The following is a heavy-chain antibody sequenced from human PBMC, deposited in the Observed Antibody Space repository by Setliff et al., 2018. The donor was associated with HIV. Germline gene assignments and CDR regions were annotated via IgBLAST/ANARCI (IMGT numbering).Heavy chain of an antibody. V-gene: IGHV3-49*04. J-gene: IGHJ4*02. CDR2: MRSKAYGGTT. Sequence: PGGSLRLSCTASGFTFGDYAMSWVRQAPGKGLEWVGFMRSKAYGGTTEYAASVKGRFTVSRDDSKSVAYLQMNSLKTEDTAVYYCTTLVNPGAFGYWGQGTLVTVSS. CDR1: GFTFGDYA. D-gene: IGHD2-8*02. CDR3: TTLVNPGAFGY.